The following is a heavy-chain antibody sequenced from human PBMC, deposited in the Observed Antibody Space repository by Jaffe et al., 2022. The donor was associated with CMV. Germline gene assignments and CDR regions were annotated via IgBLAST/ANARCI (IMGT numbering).Heavy chain of an antibody. J-gene: IGHJ5*02. CDR2: ISGSGGST. CDR3: AKGPPGGLAYCGGDCYDNWFDP. D-gene: IGHD2-21*02. V-gene: IGHV3-23*01. Sequence: EVQLLESGGGLVQPGGSLRLSCAASGFTFSSYAMSWVRQAPGKGLEWVSAISGSGGSTYYADSVKGRFTISRDNSKNTLYLQMNSLRAEDTAVYYCAKGPPGGLAYCGGDCYDNWFDPWGQGTLVTVSS. CDR1: GFTFSSYA.